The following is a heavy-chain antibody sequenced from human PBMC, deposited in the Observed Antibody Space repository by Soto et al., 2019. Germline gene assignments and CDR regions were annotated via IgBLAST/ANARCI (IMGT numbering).Heavy chain of an antibody. Sequence: PGESLKISCKGFEYSFTANWIGWVRQMPGKGLEWMGIIYPGDSDTRYSPSFQGQVTISADKSISTAYLQWSSLKASDTAMYYCASTYSSGWHYFDYWGQGTLVTVSS. CDR3: ASTYSSGWHYFDY. CDR1: EYSFTANW. J-gene: IGHJ4*02. D-gene: IGHD6-25*01. V-gene: IGHV5-51*01. CDR2: IYPGDSDT.